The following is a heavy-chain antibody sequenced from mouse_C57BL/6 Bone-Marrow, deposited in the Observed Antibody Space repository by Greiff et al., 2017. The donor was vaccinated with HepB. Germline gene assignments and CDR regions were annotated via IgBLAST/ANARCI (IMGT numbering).Heavy chain of an antibody. Sequence: VQLKESGPGLVKPSQSLSLTCSVTGYSITSGYYWNWIRQFPGNKLEWMGYISYDGSNNYNPSLKNRISITRDTSKNQFFLKLNSVTTEDTATYYCARASYSNYEFAYWGQGTLVTVSA. CDR3: ARASYSNYEFAY. D-gene: IGHD2-5*01. J-gene: IGHJ3*01. CDR2: ISYDGSN. CDR1: GYSITSGYY. V-gene: IGHV3-6*01.